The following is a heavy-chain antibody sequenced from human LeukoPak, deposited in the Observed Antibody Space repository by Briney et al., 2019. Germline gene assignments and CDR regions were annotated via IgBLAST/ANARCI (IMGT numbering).Heavy chain of an antibody. D-gene: IGHD2-2*01. CDR3: ARDAIMDV. J-gene: IGHJ6*03. CDR1: GFTFSTYS. CDR2: ISSNGTTR. Sequence: GGSLRLSCAASGFTFSTYSMNWVRQAPGKGLEWVSYISSNGTTRYYADSVKGRFTISRDNAKNSLYLQMNSLRAEDTAAYYCARDAIMDVWGKGTTVTVSS. V-gene: IGHV3-48*01.